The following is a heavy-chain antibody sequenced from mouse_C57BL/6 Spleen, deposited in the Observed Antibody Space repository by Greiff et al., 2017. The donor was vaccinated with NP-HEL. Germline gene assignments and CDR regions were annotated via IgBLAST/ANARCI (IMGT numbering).Heavy chain of an antibody. CDR2: ISYDGSI. J-gene: IGHJ4*01. V-gene: IGHV3-6*01. Sequence: EVKLLESGPGLVKPSQSLSLTCSVTGYSITSGYYWNWIRQFPGNKPEWMGYISYDGSINYNPSLKNRISITRDTSKNQFFLKLNSVTTEDTATYYCASLFYGSSPYYAMDYWGQGTSVTVSS. CDR3: ASLFYGSSPYYAMDY. D-gene: IGHD1-1*01. CDR1: GYSITSGYY.